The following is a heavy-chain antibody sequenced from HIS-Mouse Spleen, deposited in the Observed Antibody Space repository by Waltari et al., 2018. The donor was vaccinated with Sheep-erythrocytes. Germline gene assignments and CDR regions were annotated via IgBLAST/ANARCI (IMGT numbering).Heavy chain of an antibody. Sequence: QVQLQQWGAGLLKPSETLSLTCAVYGGSFSGYYWSWIRQPPGKGLEWIGEINHSGSTHYNPSLKSRVTISVDTSKNQFSLKLSSVTAAATAVYYCALSVDLAGAFDIWGQGTMVTVSS. D-gene: IGHD6-19*01. CDR3: ALSVDLAGAFDI. J-gene: IGHJ3*02. V-gene: IGHV4-34*01. CDR1: GGSFSGYY. CDR2: INHSGST.